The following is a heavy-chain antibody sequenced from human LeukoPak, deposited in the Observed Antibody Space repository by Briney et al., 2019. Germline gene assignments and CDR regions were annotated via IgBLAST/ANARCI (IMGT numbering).Heavy chain of an antibody. CDR3: ARPLVTDSYYYGMDV. D-gene: IGHD3-10*01. V-gene: IGHV5-51*01. Sequence: GESLKISCKGSGYKFTTYWIAWVRQMPGQGLEWLGIIYPRDSDTRYSPSFQGQVTTSADKSISTAYLQWSSLKASDTAMYYCARPLVTDSYYYGMDVWGQGTTVTVSS. J-gene: IGHJ6*02. CDR2: IYPRDSDT. CDR1: GYKFTTYW.